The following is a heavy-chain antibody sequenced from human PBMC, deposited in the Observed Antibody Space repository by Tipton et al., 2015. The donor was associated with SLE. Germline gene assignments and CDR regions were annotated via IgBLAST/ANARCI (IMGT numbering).Heavy chain of an antibody. CDR2: IYTSGST. J-gene: IGHJ4*02. CDR1: GGSISSGSYY. D-gene: IGHD6-13*01. V-gene: IGHV4-61*09. CDR3: ARAAHSSSWAIDY. Sequence: LRLSCTVSGGSISSGSYYWSWLRQPAGKGLEWIGHIYTSGSTNYNPSLKSRVTISVDTSKNQFSLKLSSVTAADTAVYYCARAAHSSSWAIDYWGQGTRVTVSS.